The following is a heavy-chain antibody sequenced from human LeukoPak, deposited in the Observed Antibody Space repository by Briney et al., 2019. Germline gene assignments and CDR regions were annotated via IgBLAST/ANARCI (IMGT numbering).Heavy chain of an antibody. J-gene: IGHJ5*02. D-gene: IGHD2-15*01. Sequence: GGSLRLSCAASGFTFSSYWMSWVRQAPGKGLEWVANIKQERSEKYYVDSVKGRFTISRDNAKNSLYLKMNSLRAEDTAVYYCARSPGDIVVVVAATSWFDPWGQGTLVTVSS. CDR3: ARSPGDIVVVVAATSWFDP. V-gene: IGHV3-7*01. CDR2: IKQERSEK. CDR1: GFTFSSYW.